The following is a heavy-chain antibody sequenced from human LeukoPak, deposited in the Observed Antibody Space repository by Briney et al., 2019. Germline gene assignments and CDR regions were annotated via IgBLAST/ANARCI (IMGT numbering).Heavy chain of an antibody. D-gene: IGHD3-10*01. CDR3: ARAHVIDYYGSGSYFDY. V-gene: IGHV3-48*02. CDR2: ISSSGSII. CDR1: GFTFSSYS. Sequence: GGSLRLSCAASGFTFSSYSMNWVRRAPGKGLEGVSFISSSGSIIHYADSVKGRFTISRDNAKSSLYLQMNSLRDDDTAVYYCARAHVIDYYGSGSYFDYWGQGTLVTVSS. J-gene: IGHJ4*02.